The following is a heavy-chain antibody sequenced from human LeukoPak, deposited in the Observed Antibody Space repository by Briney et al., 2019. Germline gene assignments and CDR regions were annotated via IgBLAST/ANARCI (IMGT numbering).Heavy chain of an antibody. J-gene: IGHJ2*01. Sequence: ASVIVSCKASGGSFSSYGISWVLQAPGQGLEWMGGIIPIFGTANYAQKFQGRVTITADESTSTAYMELSSLRSEDTAVYYCARDLFDYYDSSGDHWYFDLWGRGTLVTVSS. D-gene: IGHD3-22*01. CDR1: GGSFSSYG. CDR3: ARDLFDYYDSSGDHWYFDL. V-gene: IGHV1-69*13. CDR2: IIPIFGTA.